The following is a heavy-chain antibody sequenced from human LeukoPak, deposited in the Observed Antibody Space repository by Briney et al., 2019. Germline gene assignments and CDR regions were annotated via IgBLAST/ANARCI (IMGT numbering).Heavy chain of an antibody. V-gene: IGHV4-59*01. J-gene: IGHJ5*02. D-gene: IGHD3-3*01. CDR1: GGSISSYY. CDR2: IYYSGST. Sequence: KPSETLSLTCTVSGGSISSYYWSWIRQPPGKGLEWIGYIYYSGSTNYNPSLKSRVTISVDTSKNQFSLKLSSVTAADTAVYYCARDRGFWSGFHLNWFDPWGQGTLVTVSS. CDR3: ARDRGFWSGFHLNWFDP.